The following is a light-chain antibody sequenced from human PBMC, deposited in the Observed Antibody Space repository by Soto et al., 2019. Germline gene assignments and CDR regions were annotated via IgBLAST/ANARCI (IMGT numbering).Light chain of an antibody. CDR1: QSVSSIY. CDR2: AAS. CDR3: QQYGDSPLYT. J-gene: IGKJ2*01. V-gene: IGKV3-20*01. Sequence: IVLTQSPVTLSLSPGERATLSCRASQSVSSIYLAWYQQKPGQAPRLLIYAASNRATGVPDRFSGGGSGKDFSLTISRLEPEDVAVYYCQQYGDSPLYTFGQGTKVDIK.